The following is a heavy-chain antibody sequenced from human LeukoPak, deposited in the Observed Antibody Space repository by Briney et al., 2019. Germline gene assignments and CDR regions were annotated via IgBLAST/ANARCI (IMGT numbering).Heavy chain of an antibody. Sequence: PGRSLRLSCAASGFSFDDYAMHWVRQGPGGGLEWVSGISWNSGRLGYAGSVKGRFTISRDNAKNSLYLQMNSLRAEDMALYYCARSPYSSSLGTFFDYWGQGTLVTVSS. CDR1: GFSFDDYA. D-gene: IGHD6-6*01. J-gene: IGHJ4*02. V-gene: IGHV3-9*03. CDR2: ISWNSGRL. CDR3: ARSPYSSSLGTFFDY.